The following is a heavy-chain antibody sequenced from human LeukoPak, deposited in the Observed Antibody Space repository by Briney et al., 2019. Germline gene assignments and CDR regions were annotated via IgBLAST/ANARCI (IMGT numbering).Heavy chain of an antibody. CDR2: IYSGDSDT. CDR3: ARLPITIFGVDLGYYYMDV. D-gene: IGHD3-3*01. Sequence: GGSLKISCKGSGYSFTSYWIGWVRQMPGKGLEWMGIIYSGDSDTRYSPSFQGQVTISADKSISTAYLQWSSLKASDTAMYYCARLPITIFGVDLGYYYMDVWGKGTTVTVSS. CDR1: GYSFTSYW. V-gene: IGHV5-51*01. J-gene: IGHJ6*03.